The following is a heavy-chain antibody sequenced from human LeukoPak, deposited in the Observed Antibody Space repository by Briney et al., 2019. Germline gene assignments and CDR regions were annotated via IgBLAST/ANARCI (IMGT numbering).Heavy chain of an antibody. J-gene: IGHJ4*02. V-gene: IGHV1-69-2*01. CDR1: GYTFTDYY. CDR2: VDPEDGEA. CDR3: GTDLYY. Sequence: ASVKISCKVSGYTFTDYYIHWLQQAPGKGLEWMGLVDPEDGEARYAEMFQGRVTITADTSTDTVYTDLSSLRSDDTAVYYCGTDLYYWGQGTLVTVSS.